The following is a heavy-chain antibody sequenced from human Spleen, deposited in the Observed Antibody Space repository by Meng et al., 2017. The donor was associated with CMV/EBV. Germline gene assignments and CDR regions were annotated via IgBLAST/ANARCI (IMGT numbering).Heavy chain of an antibody. D-gene: IGHD6-6*01. V-gene: IGHV4-34*01. CDR1: GGSFSGYY. CDR3: ARGQLVLGYFDY. CDR2: INHSGST. J-gene: IGHJ4*02. Sequence: QVPLQQGGAGLLKPSETLSPTCSVYGGSFSGYYWSWIRQPPGKGLEWIGEINHSGSTNYNPSLKSRVTISVDTSKNQFSLKLSSVTAADTAVYYCARGQLVLGYFDYWGQGTLVTVSS.